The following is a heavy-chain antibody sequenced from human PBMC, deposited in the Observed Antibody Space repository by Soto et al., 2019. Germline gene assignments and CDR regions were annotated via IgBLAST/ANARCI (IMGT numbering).Heavy chain of an antibody. D-gene: IGHD2-21*02. CDR1: GLSLSTSGVG. CDR2: IYWDDDK. J-gene: IGHJ4*02. Sequence: QITLKESGPTLVKPTQTLTLTCTFSGLSLSTSGVGVGWIRQPPGKALEWLALIYWDDDKRYSPSLKSRLTITTDTSKNQVVLTMTNMDPVDTATYYCAHRGIAGGGDSHYWGQGTLVTVSS. V-gene: IGHV2-5*02. CDR3: AHRGIAGGGDSHY.